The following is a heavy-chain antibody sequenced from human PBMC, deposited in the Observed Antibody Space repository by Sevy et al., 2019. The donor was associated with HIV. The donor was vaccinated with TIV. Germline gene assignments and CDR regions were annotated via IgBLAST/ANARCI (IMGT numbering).Heavy chain of an antibody. CDR2: IYYSGST. Sequence: SETLSLTCTVSGGSISSSSYYWGWIRQPPGKGLEWIGSIYYSGSTYYNPSRKSRVTISVDTSKNQFSLKLSSVTAADTAVYDCAGPSGGYYGSGRYRGGYWFDPWGQGTLVTVSS. D-gene: IGHD3-10*01. CDR3: AGPSGGYYGSGRYRGGYWFDP. J-gene: IGHJ5*02. V-gene: IGHV4-39*01. CDR1: GGSISSSSYY.